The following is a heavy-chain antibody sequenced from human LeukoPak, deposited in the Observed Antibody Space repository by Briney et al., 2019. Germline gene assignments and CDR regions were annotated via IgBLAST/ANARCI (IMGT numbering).Heavy chain of an antibody. V-gene: IGHV1-18*01. Sequence: ASVKVSCKASGYTFTSYGISWVRQAPGQGLEWMGWISAYNGNTNYAQKLQGRVTMTTDTSTSTAYMELRSLRSDDTAVYYCARPFDDSSGYYLFDYWGQGTLVTVSS. J-gene: IGHJ4*02. CDR3: ARPFDDSSGYYLFDY. CDR2: ISAYNGNT. CDR1: GYTFTSYG. D-gene: IGHD3-22*01.